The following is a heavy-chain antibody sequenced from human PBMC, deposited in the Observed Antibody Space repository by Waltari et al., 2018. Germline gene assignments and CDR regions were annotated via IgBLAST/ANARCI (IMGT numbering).Heavy chain of an antibody. CDR1: GFTFSSYS. CDR2: ISSSSSYI. J-gene: IGHJ4*02. V-gene: IGHV3-21*01. CDR3: ARSARSAAAGTGDY. D-gene: IGHD6-13*01. Sequence: EVQLVESGGGLVKPGGSLRLSCAASGFTFSSYSMNWVRQAPGKGLEWVSSISSSSSYIYYADSVKGRFTISRDNAKNSLYLQMNSLRAEDTAVYYCARSARSAAAGTGDYWGQGTLVTVSS.